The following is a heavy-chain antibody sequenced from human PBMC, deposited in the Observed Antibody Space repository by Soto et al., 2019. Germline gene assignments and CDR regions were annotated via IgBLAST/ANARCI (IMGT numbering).Heavy chain of an antibody. Sequence: EVQLLESGGGLVQPGGSLRLSCAASGFTFRNNVMSWVRQAPGKGLEWVSGISSSGGSTYYVDSVKGRFTISRDNSKNTVYLQMNSLRPEDTDVYYCAKEGFDYWGQGTLVTVSS. CDR2: ISSSGGST. V-gene: IGHV3-23*01. J-gene: IGHJ4*02. CDR3: AKEGFDY. CDR1: GFTFRNNV.